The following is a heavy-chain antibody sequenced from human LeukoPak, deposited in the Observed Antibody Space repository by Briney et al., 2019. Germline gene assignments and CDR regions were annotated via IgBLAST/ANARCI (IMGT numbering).Heavy chain of an antibody. J-gene: IGHJ4*02. CDR2: IYSGGST. V-gene: IGHV3-53*01. Sequence: SGGSLRLSCAASGFTVSSNYMSWVRQAPGKGLEWVSVIYSGGSTYYADSVKGRLTISRDNSKNTLYLQMNSLRAEDTAVYYCARESRGVRGAITVDYWGQGTLVTVSS. D-gene: IGHD3-10*01. CDR3: ARESRGVRGAITVDY. CDR1: GFTVSSNY.